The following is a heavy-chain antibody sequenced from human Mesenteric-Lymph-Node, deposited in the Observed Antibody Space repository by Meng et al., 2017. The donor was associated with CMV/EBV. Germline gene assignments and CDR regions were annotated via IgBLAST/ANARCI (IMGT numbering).Heavy chain of an antibody. D-gene: IGHD5-18*01. J-gene: IGHJ6*02. CDR3: ARLDTAMDHYYYYGMDV. CDR1: GYSFTSYW. CDR2: IYPGDSDT. V-gene: IGHV5-51*01. Sequence: GGSLRLSCKGSGYSFTSYWIGWVRQMPGKGLEWMGIIYPGDSDTRYSPSFQGQVTISADKSISTAYLQWSSLKASDTAMYYCARLDTAMDHYYYYGMDVWGQGTTVTVSS.